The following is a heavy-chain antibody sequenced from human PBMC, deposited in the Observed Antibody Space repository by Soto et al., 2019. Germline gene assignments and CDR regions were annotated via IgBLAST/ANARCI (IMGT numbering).Heavy chain of an antibody. CDR3: ARSIVVVTALDY. D-gene: IGHD2-21*02. CDR2: INAGNGNT. J-gene: IGHJ4*02. V-gene: IGHV1-3*01. Sequence: ASVKVSCKASGYTFTSYAMHWLRQAPGQRLEWMGWINAGNGNTKYSQKFQGRVTITRDTSASTAYMELSSLRSEDTAVYYCARSIVVVTALDYWGQGTLGTV. CDR1: GYTFTSYA.